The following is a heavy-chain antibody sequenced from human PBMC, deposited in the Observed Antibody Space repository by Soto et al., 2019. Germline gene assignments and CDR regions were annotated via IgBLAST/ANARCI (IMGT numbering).Heavy chain of an antibody. CDR1: GFTFSVYD. V-gene: IGHV3-30*03. CDR3: EWEGL. CDR2: ISFDGSSK. J-gene: IGHJ4*02. Sequence: GESLKISCAVTGFTFSVYDMHWVLQAPGKGLEWVSVISFDGSSKHYADSVKGRFTISRDNSKNTLYLQMSSLRTEDTAVYYCEWEGLWGQGTLVTVSS.